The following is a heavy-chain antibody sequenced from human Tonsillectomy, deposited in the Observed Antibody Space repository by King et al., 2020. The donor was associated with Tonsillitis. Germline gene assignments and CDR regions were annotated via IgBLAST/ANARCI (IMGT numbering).Heavy chain of an antibody. Sequence: VQLVESGGGLVQPGRSLRLSCRASGFTCGDFGMSWFRQAPGKGLEWGGFIRSKVYGGTTEYAASVKGRFTISRDDSKSIAYLQMNSLKTEDTAVYFCTRDSEAVAGITLDYWGQGTLVTVSS. J-gene: IGHJ4*02. V-gene: IGHV3-49*03. CDR3: TRDSEAVAGITLDY. CDR1: GFTCGDFG. CDR2: IRSKVYGGTT. D-gene: IGHD6-19*01.